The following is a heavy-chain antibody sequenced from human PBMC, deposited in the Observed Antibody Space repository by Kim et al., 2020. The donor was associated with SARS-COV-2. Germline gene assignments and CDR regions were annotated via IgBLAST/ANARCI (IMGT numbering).Heavy chain of an antibody. V-gene: IGHV3-33*01. J-gene: IGHJ4*02. CDR1: GFTFSNYG. CDR3: ARDLGPQYYFDY. Sequence: GGSLRLSCAASGFTFSNYGMHWVLQAPGKGLEWVAVIWYDGSNKYYADSVKGRFAISRDNSKNTLFLQMNGLRAEDTAVYYCARDLGPQYYFDYWGQGTL. CDR2: IWYDGSNK.